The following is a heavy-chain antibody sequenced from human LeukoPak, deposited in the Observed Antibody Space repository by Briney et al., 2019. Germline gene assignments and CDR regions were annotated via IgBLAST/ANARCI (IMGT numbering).Heavy chain of an antibody. CDR3: ARDLYDHDSSGYYEF. J-gene: IGHJ4*02. CDR2: IYYSGST. D-gene: IGHD3-22*01. Sequence: PSETLSLTCTVSGGSISSYYWSWIRQPPGKGLEGIGYIYYSGSTNYNPSLTSRVTISVDTSKNQVSLKLTSVTTAHTAVYYCARDLYDHDSSGYYEFWGQGTLVTVSS. CDR1: GGSISSYY. V-gene: IGHV4-59*01.